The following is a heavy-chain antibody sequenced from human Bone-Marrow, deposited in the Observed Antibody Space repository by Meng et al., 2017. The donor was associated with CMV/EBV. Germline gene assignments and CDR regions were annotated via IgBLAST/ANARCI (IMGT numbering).Heavy chain of an antibody. D-gene: IGHD2-2*01. V-gene: IGHV1-2*02. CDR2: INPNSGGT. CDR1: GYTFTGYY. Sequence: ASVKVSCKASGYTFTGYYMHWVRQAPGQGLEWMGWINPNSGGTNYAQKFQGRVTMTRDTSISTAYMELSRLRSDDTAVYYCASGDQLLANYYGMDVWGQGTTVTVS. J-gene: IGHJ6*02. CDR3: ASGDQLLANYYGMDV.